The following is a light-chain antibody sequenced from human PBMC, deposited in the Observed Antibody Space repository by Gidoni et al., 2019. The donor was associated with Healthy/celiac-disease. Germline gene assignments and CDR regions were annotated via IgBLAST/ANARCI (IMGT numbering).Light chain of an antibody. J-gene: IGKJ2*01. CDR2: GAS. V-gene: IGKV3-20*01. CDR3: QQYGSSPDVYT. Sequence: EIVLTQSPGTLSLSPGERATLSCRASQSVSSSYLAWYQQKPGQAPRLLIYGASSRATGIPDRFSGSGSGTDFTLTISRLEPEDFAVYYCQQYGSSPDVYTFXXXTKLEIK. CDR1: QSVSSSY.